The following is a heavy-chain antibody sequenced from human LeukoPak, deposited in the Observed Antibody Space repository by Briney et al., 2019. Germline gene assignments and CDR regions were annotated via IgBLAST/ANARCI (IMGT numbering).Heavy chain of an antibody. V-gene: IGHV4-38-2*01. CDR1: GYSISNTYY. CDR2: IYNSGST. Sequence: PSETLSLTCAVSGYSISNTYYWGWIRQPPGKGLEWIGSIYNSGSTHYNPSLKSRVTISVDTSMNQFSLKLSSVTAADTAVYYCARNSSGIHFDYWGRGSLVTV. D-gene: IGHD3-22*01. J-gene: IGHJ4*02. CDR3: ARNSSGIHFDY.